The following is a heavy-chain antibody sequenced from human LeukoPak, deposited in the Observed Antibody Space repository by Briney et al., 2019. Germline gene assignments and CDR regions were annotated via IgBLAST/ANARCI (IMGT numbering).Heavy chain of an antibody. CDR2: IYYSGST. CDR3: ARSQARLSWFDP. V-gene: IGHV4-38-2*02. D-gene: IGHD6-19*01. Sequence: SETLSLTCTVSAYSISSGYYWGWIRQPPGKGLEWIGSIYYSGSTYYNPSLKSRVTISVDTSKNQFFLKLRSVTAADTAVYYCARSQARLSWFDPWGQGILVTVSS. CDR1: AYSISSGYY. J-gene: IGHJ5*02.